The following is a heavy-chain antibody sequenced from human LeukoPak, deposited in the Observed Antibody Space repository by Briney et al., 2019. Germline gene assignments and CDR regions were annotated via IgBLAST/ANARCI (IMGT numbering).Heavy chain of an antibody. V-gene: IGHV3-23*01. CDR2: ISGSGGNT. D-gene: IGHD3-16*02. CDR3: AREFGDYVWGSYRHYYFDY. Sequence: GGSLRLSCAASGFTFSSYAMSWVRQAPGKGLEWVSVISGSGGNTYYADSVKGRFTISRDNSKNTLYLQLNSLRAEDTAVYYCAREFGDYVWGSYRHYYFDYWGQGTLVTVSS. J-gene: IGHJ4*02. CDR1: GFTFSSYA.